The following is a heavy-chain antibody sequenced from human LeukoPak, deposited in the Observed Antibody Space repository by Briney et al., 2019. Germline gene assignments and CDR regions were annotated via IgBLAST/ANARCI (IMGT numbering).Heavy chain of an antibody. CDR3: AKRGFSGYYFHY. D-gene: IGHD3-22*01. CDR1: GFNFRDSA. Sequence: GGSLRLSCAASGFNFRDSAMHWVRQPPGKGLEGVAVSSYDGTNKYYADSVNGRFTISRDNSKNTLFLQMNNLRLEDTAVYYCAKRGFSGYYFHYWGQGTLVSVSS. J-gene: IGHJ4*02. V-gene: IGHV3-30*04. CDR2: SSYDGTNK.